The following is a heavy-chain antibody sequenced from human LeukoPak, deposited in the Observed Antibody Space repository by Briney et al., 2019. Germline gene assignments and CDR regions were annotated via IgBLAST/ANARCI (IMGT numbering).Heavy chain of an antibody. V-gene: IGHV4-4*07. CDR1: GGSISSYY. CDR3: AREIPSAANCDSSGIDY. CDR2: IYTSGST. Sequence: SETLSLTCTVSGGSISSYYWSWIRQPAGKGLEWIGRIYTSGSTNYNPSLKSRVTMSVDTSKNQFSLKLSSVTAADTAVYYCAREIPSAANCDSSGIDYWGQGTLVTVSS. D-gene: IGHD3-22*01. J-gene: IGHJ4*02.